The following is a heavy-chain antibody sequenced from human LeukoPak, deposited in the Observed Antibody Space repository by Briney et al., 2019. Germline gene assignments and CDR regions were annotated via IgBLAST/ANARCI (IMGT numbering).Heavy chain of an antibody. CDR2: IYTSGST. J-gene: IGHJ6*03. D-gene: IGHD1-26*01. V-gene: IGHV4-61*02. CDR1: GGSISSGNYY. Sequence: PSQTLSLTCTVSGGSISSGNYYWSWIRQPAGKGLEWIGRIYTSGSTNYNPSLKSRVTISVDTSKNQFSLKLSSVTAADTAVYYCARGGGGATRYYYYMDVWGKGTTVTVSS. CDR3: ARGGGGATRYYYYMDV.